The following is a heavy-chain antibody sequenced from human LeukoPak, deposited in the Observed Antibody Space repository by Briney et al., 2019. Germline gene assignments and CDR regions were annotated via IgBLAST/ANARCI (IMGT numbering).Heavy chain of an antibody. V-gene: IGHV1-46*01. J-gene: IGHJ4*02. Sequence: ASVKVSCKASGYTFTSYYMHWVRQAPGQGLEWMGIINPSGGSTGYAQKFQGRVTMTRDTSTSTVYMELSSLRSEDTAVYYCASGGFTVLTPPFRWGQGTLVTVSS. CDR3: ASGGFTVLTPPFR. CDR1: GYTFTSYY. CDR2: INPSGGST. D-gene: IGHD4-23*01.